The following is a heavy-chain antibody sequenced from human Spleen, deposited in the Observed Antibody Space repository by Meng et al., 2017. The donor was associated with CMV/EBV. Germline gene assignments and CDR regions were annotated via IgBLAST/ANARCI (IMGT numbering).Heavy chain of an antibody. CDR3: ARDNNWGPDY. D-gene: IGHD7-27*01. CDR2: TIPTLFIT. J-gene: IGHJ4*02. CDR1: EDTFNKYG. V-gene: IGHV1-2*02. Sequence: ASVKVSCKASEDTFNKYGISWVRQAPGHGLEWMGSTIPTLFITNYAQKFRGRVTLTRDTSINTGYMELTRLTSDDTAVYYCARDNNWGPDYWGQGTLVTVSS.